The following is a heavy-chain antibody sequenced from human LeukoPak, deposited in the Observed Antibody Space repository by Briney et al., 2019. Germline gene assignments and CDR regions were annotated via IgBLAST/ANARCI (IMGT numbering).Heavy chain of an antibody. Sequence: PSETLSLTCTVSGGSIRSYYWSWIRQPPGKGLEWIGYIYYSGSTNYNPSLKSRVTISVDTSKNQIYLKLSSVTAADTAVYYCARGGSSWQSFDYWGQGTLVTVSS. J-gene: IGHJ4*02. CDR2: IYYSGST. V-gene: IGHV4-59*01. D-gene: IGHD6-13*01. CDR3: ARGGSSWQSFDY. CDR1: GGSIRSYY.